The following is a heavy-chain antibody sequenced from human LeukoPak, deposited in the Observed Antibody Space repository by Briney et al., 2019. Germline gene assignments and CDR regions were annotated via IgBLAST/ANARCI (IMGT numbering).Heavy chain of an antibody. D-gene: IGHD3-16*01. J-gene: IGHJ4*02. CDR3: ARANYIWGSYVY. CDR1: GGSISDYF. V-gene: IGHV4-4*07. Sequence: SETLSLTCIVPGGSISDYFWSWIRQPAGKGPEWIGHMSTSGNTNYNPSLRSRVTMSLDTSKNQFSLKVNPVTAADTAVYYCARANYIWGSYVYWGQGTLVTVSS. CDR2: MSTSGNT.